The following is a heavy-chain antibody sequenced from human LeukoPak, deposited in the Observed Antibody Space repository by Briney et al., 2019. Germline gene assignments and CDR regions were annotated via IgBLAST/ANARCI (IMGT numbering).Heavy chain of an antibody. CDR1: GGSISSSSYY. J-gene: IGHJ5*02. V-gene: IGHV4-39*02. Sequence: SGTLSLTCTVSGGSISSSSYYWGWIRQPPGKGLEWIGSIYYSGSTYYNPSLKSRVTISVDTSKNQFSLKLSSVTAADTAVYYCARDRIDYDFWSGYAYNWFDPWGQGTLVTVSS. CDR2: IYYSGST. D-gene: IGHD3-3*01. CDR3: ARDRIDYDFWSGYAYNWFDP.